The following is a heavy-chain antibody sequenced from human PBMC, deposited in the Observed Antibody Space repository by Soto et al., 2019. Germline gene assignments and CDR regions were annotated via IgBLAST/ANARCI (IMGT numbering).Heavy chain of an antibody. Sequence: KTSETLSLTCTVSGGSISSGDYYWSWIRQPPGKGLEWIGYIYYSGSTYYNPSLKSRVTISVDTSKNQFSLKLSSVTAADTAVYYCARVGVMKYCSGGSCAKWFDPWGQGTLVTVS. V-gene: IGHV4-30-4*01. CDR3: ARVGVMKYCSGGSCAKWFDP. CDR1: GGSISSGDYY. CDR2: IYYSGST. J-gene: IGHJ5*02. D-gene: IGHD2-15*01.